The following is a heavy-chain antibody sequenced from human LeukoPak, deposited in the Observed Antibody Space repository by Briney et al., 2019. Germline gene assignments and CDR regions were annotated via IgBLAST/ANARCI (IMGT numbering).Heavy chain of an antibody. Sequence: PGGSLRLSCAASGFTFVSYAMNWVRQAPGKAPEWVASISGGGISTYYADSVSGRFIISRGYSNNMLFLQMHNLRVADTAMYYCAKGPREAAISNYFDSWGQGTLVTVSS. CDR2: ISGGGIST. V-gene: IGHV3-23*01. CDR3: AKGPREAAISNYFDS. J-gene: IGHJ4*02. D-gene: IGHD6-13*01. CDR1: GFTFVSYA.